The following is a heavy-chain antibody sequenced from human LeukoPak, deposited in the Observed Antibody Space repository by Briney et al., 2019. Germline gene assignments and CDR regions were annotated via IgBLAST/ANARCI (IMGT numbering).Heavy chain of an antibody. CDR3: ARRGEIQLWGSFDY. V-gene: IGHV1-18*01. D-gene: IGHD5-18*01. Sequence: EASVKVSCKASGYTFTSYDINWVRQATGQGLEWMGWISAYNGNTNYAQKLQGRVTMTTDTSTSTAYMELRSLRSDDTAVYYCARRGEIQLWGSFDYWGQGTLVTVSS. CDR1: GYTFTSYD. CDR2: ISAYNGNT. J-gene: IGHJ4*02.